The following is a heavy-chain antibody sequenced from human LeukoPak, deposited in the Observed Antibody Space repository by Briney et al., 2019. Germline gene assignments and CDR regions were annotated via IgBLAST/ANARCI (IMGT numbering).Heavy chain of an antibody. CDR2: ISNSGFYI. Sequence: GGSLRLSCAASGFTLSRYTTNWVRQAPGKGLEWVSSISNSGFYIYYADSVKGRFVVSRDNANNSLYLQMNSLRDEDTAVYYCVTDGASDIWGQGTMVTVSS. CDR3: VTDGASDI. J-gene: IGHJ3*02. CDR1: GFTLSRYT. V-gene: IGHV3-21*01.